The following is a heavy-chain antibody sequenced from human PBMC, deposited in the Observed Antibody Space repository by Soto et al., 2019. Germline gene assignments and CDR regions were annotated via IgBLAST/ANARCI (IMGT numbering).Heavy chain of an antibody. CDR2: IYYTGNT. V-gene: IGHV4-31*03. CDR3: ASGPDASEVRY. D-gene: IGHD2-2*01. J-gene: IGHJ4*02. Sequence: QVQLQESGPGLVKPSQTLSLTCTVSGGSISSGGTGSYWTWIRQLPGKGLEWIGYIYYTGNTYYNXTXQXXHTIAIDTTENPSSLKLTSVTAGDTAVYFCASGPDASEVRYWGQGTLVTVSS. CDR1: GGSISSGGTGSY.